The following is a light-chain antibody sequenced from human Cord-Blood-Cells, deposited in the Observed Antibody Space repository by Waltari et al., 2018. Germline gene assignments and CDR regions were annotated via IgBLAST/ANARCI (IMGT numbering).Light chain of an antibody. J-gene: IGKJ4*01. CDR1: QDISNY. CDR3: QQYDNPFT. Sequence: DIQMTQSPSSLSASVGDRVTSTCQASQDISNYLNWYQQKPGKAPKLLIYDASKLETGVPSRFSGSGSGTDFTFTISSLQPEDIATYYCQQYDNPFTFGGGTKVEIK. CDR2: DAS. V-gene: IGKV1-33*01.